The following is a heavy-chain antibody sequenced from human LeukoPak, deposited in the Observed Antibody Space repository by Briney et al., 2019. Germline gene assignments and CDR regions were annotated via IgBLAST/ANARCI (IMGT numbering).Heavy chain of an antibody. V-gene: IGHV1-2*02. CDR2: INPNSGGT. CDR3: ARDQSGSAGV. CDR1: GYTLTGYY. Sequence: ASVKVSCKASGYTLTGYYMHWVRQAPGQGLEWMGWINPNSGGTNYAQRFESRVTMTRDTSISTAYMELSRLRSDDTAVYYCARDQSGSAGVWCQGTLVTVSS. J-gene: IGHJ4*02. D-gene: IGHD2-15*01.